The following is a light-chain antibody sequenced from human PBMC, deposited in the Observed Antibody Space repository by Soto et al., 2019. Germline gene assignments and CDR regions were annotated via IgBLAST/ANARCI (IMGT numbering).Light chain of an antibody. J-gene: IGKJ4*01. CDR3: QQTSSFPLT. CDR1: QGISSW. V-gene: IGKV1-12*01. Sequence: IQMTQSPFSVSASVGDRVTITCRASQGISSWLAWYQQKPGKSPTLLICKASNLQTGVPSRFSGSGSGTDFTLTISSLQPEDFATYYCQQTSSFPLTFGGGTKVEIK. CDR2: KAS.